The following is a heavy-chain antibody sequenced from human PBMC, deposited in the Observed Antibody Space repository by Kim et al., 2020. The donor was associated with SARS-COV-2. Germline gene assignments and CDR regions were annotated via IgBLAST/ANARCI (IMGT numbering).Heavy chain of an antibody. CDR2: INPSGGST. J-gene: IGHJ5*02. CDR3: ARDKGIAVAGTGGVNWFDP. CDR1: GYTFTSYY. Sequence: ASVKVSCKASGYTFTSYYMHWVRQAPGQGLEWMGIINPSGGSTSYAQKFQGRVTMTRDTSTSTVYMELSSLRSEDTAVYYCARDKGIAVAGTGGVNWFDPWGQGTLVTVSS. D-gene: IGHD6-19*01. V-gene: IGHV1-46*01.